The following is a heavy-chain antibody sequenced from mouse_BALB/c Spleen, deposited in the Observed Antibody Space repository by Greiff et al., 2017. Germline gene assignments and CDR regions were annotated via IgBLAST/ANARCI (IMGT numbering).Heavy chain of an antibody. CDR1: GYTFTSYW. Sequence: QVQLQQPGAELVKPGASVKLSCKASGYTFTSYWMHWVKQRPGQGLEWIGEINPSNGRTNYNEKFKSKATLTVDKSSSTAYMQLSSLTSEASAVYYGARRIYYAMDYWGQGTSVTVSS. J-gene: IGHJ4*01. CDR2: INPSNGRT. CDR3: ARRIYYAMDY. V-gene: IGHV1S81*02.